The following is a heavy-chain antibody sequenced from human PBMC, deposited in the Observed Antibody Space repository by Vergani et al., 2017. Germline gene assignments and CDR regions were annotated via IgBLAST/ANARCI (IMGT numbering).Heavy chain of an antibody. J-gene: IGHJ4*02. CDR1: GYIFKNYY. D-gene: IGHD2-15*01. CDR2: VNFVTGAA. Sequence: VQLVQSGAAVKKPGASAKVSCTASGYIFKNYYMHWLRLAHGQGFQWMGVVNFVTGAATSPQKFEGRITMTRDTSTATFYMDLSSLKYEDTAIYYCAISLVYCTSGSCPPYYFDLWGQGTLVTVSS. CDR3: AISLVYCTSGSCPPYYFDL. V-gene: IGHV1-46*02.